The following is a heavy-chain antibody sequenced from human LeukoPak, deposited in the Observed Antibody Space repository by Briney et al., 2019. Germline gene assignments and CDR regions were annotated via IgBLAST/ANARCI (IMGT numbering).Heavy chain of an antibody. V-gene: IGHV3-74*01. CDR1: GFTLSSYW. J-gene: IGHJ4*02. D-gene: IGHD3-10*01. CDR3: ARAYGSGYVY. Sequence: GSLRLSCAASGFTLSSYWMHWVRQAPGQGPVWVSRISSDASITNYADSVKGRFTISRDDAKNTLYLQMNSLRVEDTAVYHCARAYGSGYVYWGQGTLVTVSS. CDR2: ISSDASIT.